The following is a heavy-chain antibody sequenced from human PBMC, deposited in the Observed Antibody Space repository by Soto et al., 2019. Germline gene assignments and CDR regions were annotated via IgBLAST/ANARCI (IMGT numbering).Heavy chain of an antibody. CDR3: ARGGYRSGGSCTNWFDP. CDR2: INHSGST. V-gene: IGHV4-34*01. J-gene: IGHJ5*02. D-gene: IGHD2-15*01. CDR1: GGSFSGYY. Sequence: QVQLQQWGAGLLKPSETLSLTCAVYGGSFSGYYWSWIRQPPGKGLEWIGEINHSGSTNYNPSLKSRVTISVDTSKNKFSLKLSSVTASDTAVYYCARGGYRSGGSCTNWFDPWGQGTLVTVSS.